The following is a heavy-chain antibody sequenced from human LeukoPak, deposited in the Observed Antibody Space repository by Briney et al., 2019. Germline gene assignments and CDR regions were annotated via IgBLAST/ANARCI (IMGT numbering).Heavy chain of an antibody. D-gene: IGHD3-22*01. Sequence: SETLSLTCTVSGYSISSGYYWGWIRQPPGKGLEWIGSIYHSGSTYYNPSLKSRVTISVDTSKNQFSLKLSSVTAADTAVYYCARAPKDSSGYYLLHAFDIWGQGTMVTVSS. CDR1: GYSISSGYY. J-gene: IGHJ3*02. CDR3: ARAPKDSSGYYLLHAFDI. CDR2: IYHSGST. V-gene: IGHV4-38-2*02.